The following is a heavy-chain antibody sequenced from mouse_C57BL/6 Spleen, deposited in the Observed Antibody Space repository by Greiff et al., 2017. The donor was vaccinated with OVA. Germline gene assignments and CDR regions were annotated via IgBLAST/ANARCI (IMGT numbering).Heavy chain of an antibody. J-gene: IGHJ1*03. V-gene: IGHV5-15*01. CDR2: ISNLAYSI. Sequence: EVMLVESGGGLVQPGGSLKLSCAASGFSFSDYGMAWVRQAPRQGPEWVAFISNLAYSIDYADTVTGRFTISRENAKNTLYLEMSSLRSEDMAMYYCARQWYGSYSYWYFDVWGTGTTVTVSS. CDR1: GFSFSDYG. CDR3: ARQWYGSYSYWYFDV. D-gene: IGHD2-10*02.